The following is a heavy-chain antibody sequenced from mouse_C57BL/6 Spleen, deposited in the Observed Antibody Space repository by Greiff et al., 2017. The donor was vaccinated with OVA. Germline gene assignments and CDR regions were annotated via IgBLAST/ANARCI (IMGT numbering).Heavy chain of an antibody. CDR3: ARRGVVAHYYAMDY. CDR2: IDPSDSYT. Sequence: VQLQQSGAELVKPGASVKLSCKASGYTFTSYWMQWVKQRPGQGLEWIGEIDPSDSYTNYNQKFKGKATLTVDTSSSTAYMQLSSLTSEDSAVYYCARRGVVAHYYAMDYWGQGTSVTVSS. V-gene: IGHV1-50*01. CDR1: GYTFTSYW. D-gene: IGHD1-1*01. J-gene: IGHJ4*01.